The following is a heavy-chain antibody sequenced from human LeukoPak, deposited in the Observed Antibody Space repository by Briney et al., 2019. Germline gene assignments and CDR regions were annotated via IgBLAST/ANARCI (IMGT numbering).Heavy chain of an antibody. CDR3: ARTYGSGSYRPFGY. V-gene: IGHV4-30-2*01. Sequence: SETLSLTCAVSGGPISSGGYSWSWIRQPPGKGLEWIGDIYHSGSTYYNPSLKSRVTISVDRSKNQFSLKLSSVTAADTAVYYCARTYGSGSYRPFGYWGQGTLVTVSS. D-gene: IGHD3-10*01. J-gene: IGHJ4*02. CDR2: IYHSGST. CDR1: GGPISSGGYS.